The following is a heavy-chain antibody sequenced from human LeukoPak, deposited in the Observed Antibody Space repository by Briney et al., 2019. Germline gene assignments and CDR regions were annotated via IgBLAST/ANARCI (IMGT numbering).Heavy chain of an antibody. CDR2: ISPTGSDT. Sequence: GESLKISCKGSGYRFSDYWIGWVRQMPGEALEWVGIISPTGSDTRYRPAFQGQVTISVDKSISTAYLQWSSLKASDTAMYYCARFKSDTREANDYWGQGTLVTVSS. V-gene: IGHV5-51*01. D-gene: IGHD5-24*01. CDR1: GYRFSDYW. CDR3: ARFKSDTREANDY. J-gene: IGHJ4*02.